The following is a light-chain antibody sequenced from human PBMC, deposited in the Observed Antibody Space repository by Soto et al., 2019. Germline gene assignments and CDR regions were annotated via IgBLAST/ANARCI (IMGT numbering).Light chain of an antibody. Sequence: EISITQYPAILSAFPGEGSTLSCRAAQDVTTNFAWYQLRRGQPPRLLIYDISTRATGVPARFSGSGSGTEFTLTMVGLQSEDFALYFCQQYNNWSFSFRRGTRLEIK. CDR1: QDVTTN. V-gene: IGKV3-15*01. J-gene: IGKJ5*01. CDR2: DIS. CDR3: QQYNNWSFS.